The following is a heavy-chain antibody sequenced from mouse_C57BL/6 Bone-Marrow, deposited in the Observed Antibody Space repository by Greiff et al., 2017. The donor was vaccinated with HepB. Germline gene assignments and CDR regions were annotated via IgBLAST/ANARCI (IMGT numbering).Heavy chain of an antibody. CDR1: GFTFSSYA. V-gene: IGHV5-4*01. CDR2: ISDGGSYT. CDR3: ARDRGQLRLLSWFAY. Sequence: EVHLVESGGGLVKPGGSLKLSCAASGFTFSSYAMSWVRQTPEKRLEWVATISDGGSYTYYPDNVKGRFTISRDNAKNNLYLQMSHLKSEDTAMYYCARDRGQLRLLSWFAYWGQGTLVTVSA. J-gene: IGHJ3*01. D-gene: IGHD3-2*02.